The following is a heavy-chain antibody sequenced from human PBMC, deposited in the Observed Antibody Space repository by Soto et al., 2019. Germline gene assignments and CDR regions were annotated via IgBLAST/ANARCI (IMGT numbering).Heavy chain of an antibody. CDR1: GFTFSNYN. CDR2: ISSSSSTI. Sequence: GSLRLSCAASGFTFSNYNMNWVRQAPGKGLEWVSSISSSSSTIYYADSVKGLFTISRDNAKNSLYLQMNSLRDEDTAVYYCASRYYYDSSGYYYPYYYWGQGTLVTVSS. D-gene: IGHD3-22*01. V-gene: IGHV3-48*02. CDR3: ASRYYYDSSGYYYPYYY. J-gene: IGHJ4*02.